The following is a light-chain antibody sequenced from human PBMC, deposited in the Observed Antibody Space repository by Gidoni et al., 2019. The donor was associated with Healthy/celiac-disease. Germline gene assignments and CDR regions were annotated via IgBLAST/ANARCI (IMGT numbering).Light chain of an antibody. V-gene: IGLV2-8*01. CDR3: SSYAGSNNLV. Sequence: QSARTQPPSASGSPGQPVTISCTGTSSDVGGYNYVSWYQQHPGKAPKLMIYEVSKRPSGVPDRFSGSKSGNTASLTVSGLQAEDEADYYCSSYAGSNNLVFGGGTKLTVL. J-gene: IGLJ2*01. CDR2: EVS. CDR1: SSDVGGYNY.